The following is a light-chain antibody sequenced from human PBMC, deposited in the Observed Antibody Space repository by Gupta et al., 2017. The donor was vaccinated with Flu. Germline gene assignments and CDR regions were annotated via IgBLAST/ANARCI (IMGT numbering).Light chain of an antibody. V-gene: IGKV2-28*01. CDR1: QSLLHSNGYNY. CDR2: LGS. Sequence: EIVMTQSPLSLPVTPGEPASISCRSSQSLLHSNGYNYFDWYLQKPGQCPQPLIYLGSIRDPGVPDRFSGSGIGTDFKLKISIGEVEDVGVYYCKQVLQTPLFTFGHGTKVDIK. J-gene: IGKJ3*01. CDR3: KQVLQTPLFT.